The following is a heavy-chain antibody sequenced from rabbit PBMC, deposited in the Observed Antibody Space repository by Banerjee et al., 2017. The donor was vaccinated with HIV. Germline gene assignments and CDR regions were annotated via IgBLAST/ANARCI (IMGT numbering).Heavy chain of an antibody. Sequence: QEQLKESGGGLVQPGGSLKLSCKASGFDFSSYAITWVRQAPGKGLEYIGYITYRGSAYYASWVNGRFTISRENTQNTLYLQLNSLTAADTATYFCARGGVGSGWGADLWGPGTLVTVS. J-gene: IGHJ4*01. CDR1: GFDFSSYA. CDR3: ARGGVGSGWGADL. CDR2: ITYRGSA. D-gene: IGHD4-1*01. V-gene: IGHV1S29*01.